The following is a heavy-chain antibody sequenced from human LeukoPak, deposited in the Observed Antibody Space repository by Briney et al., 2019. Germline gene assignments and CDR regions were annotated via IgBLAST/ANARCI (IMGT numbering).Heavy chain of an antibody. Sequence: GGSLRLSCAASGFTFDDYAMHWVRQAPGKGLEWVSGISWNSGSIGYADSVKGRFTISRDNAKNSLSLQMNSLRDEDTAVYYCATICSTSCYGYYMDVWAKGPRSPSP. D-gene: IGHD2-2*01. CDR1: GFTFDDYA. J-gene: IGHJ6*03. CDR2: ISWNSGSI. CDR3: ATICSTSCYGYYMDV. V-gene: IGHV3-9*01.